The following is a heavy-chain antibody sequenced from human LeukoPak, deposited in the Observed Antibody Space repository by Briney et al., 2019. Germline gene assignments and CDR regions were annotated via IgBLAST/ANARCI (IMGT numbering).Heavy chain of an antibody. CDR2: VYTSGTT. J-gene: IGHJ2*01. D-gene: IGHD1/OR15-1a*01. CDR3: ARYQQRDGDWYFDL. V-gene: IGHV4-4*07. CDR1: GGSIGSYY. Sequence: SETLSLTCTVSGGSIGSYYWSWIRQPAGKGLEWIGRVYTSGTTYYNPSLKTRVSILLDESKNQVSLKLTSVTAADTAVYYCARYQQRDGDWYFDLWGRGTLVTVSS.